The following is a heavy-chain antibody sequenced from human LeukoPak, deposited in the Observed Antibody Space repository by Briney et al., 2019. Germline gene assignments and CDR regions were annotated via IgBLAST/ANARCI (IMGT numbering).Heavy chain of an antibody. CDR3: TRGVGRRGGTFDY. CDR1: EFSLGAYA. D-gene: IGHD3-10*01. V-gene: IGHV3-48*01. J-gene: IGHJ4*02. CDR2: ISASSSAT. Sequence: PGGSLRLSCAASEFSLGAYAMNWVRQAPGKGLEWVSYISASSSATYYAESVKGRFTISRDNGQNSLYLQMSSLRAGDTAVYYCTRGVGRRGGTFDYWGQGTLVTVSS.